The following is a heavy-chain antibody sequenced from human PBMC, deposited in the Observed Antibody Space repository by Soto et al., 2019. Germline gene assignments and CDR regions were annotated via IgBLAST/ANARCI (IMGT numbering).Heavy chain of an antibody. J-gene: IGHJ4*02. CDR3: ARKPIYHFFAGYYSVDY. V-gene: IGHV4-34*01. CDR1: GGSFSDYY. CDR2: INHSGTT. Sequence: QVQLRQWGAALLKPSETLSLTCAVFGGSFSDYYWTWIRQPPGKGLEWIGEINHSGTTSYNPSLKSRLTISVDTSNNQFSLKLSSVTAADTAVYYCARKPIYHFFAGYYSVDYWGQGTLVTVSS. D-gene: IGHD3-9*01.